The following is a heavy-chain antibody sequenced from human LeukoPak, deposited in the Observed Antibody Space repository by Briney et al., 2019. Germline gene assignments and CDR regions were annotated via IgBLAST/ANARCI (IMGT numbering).Heavy chain of an antibody. Sequence: GGSLRLSCAASGFTLSSYWMHWVRQAPGKGLVWVSRINSDGSSTSYADSVKGRFTISRDNAKNTLYLQMNSLRAEDTAVYYCARDMIAGGGVDYWGQGTLVTVSS. CDR2: INSDGSST. V-gene: IGHV3-74*01. J-gene: IGHJ4*02. CDR1: GFTLSSYW. D-gene: IGHD3-22*01. CDR3: ARDMIAGGGVDY.